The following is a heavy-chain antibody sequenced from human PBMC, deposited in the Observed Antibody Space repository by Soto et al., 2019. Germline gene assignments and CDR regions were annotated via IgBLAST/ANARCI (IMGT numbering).Heavy chain of an antibody. CDR2: IYHSGST. Sequence: SETLSLTCAVSSGSISSSNWWSWVRQPPGKGLEWIGEIYHSGSTNYNPSLKSRVTISVDKSKNQFSLKLSSVTAADTAVYYCARGSLSHNRNQGNYSDYCCQGTLVTVFS. CDR1: SGSISSSNW. V-gene: IGHV4-4*02. CDR3: ARGSLSHNRNQGNYSDY. J-gene: IGHJ4*02. D-gene: IGHD1-20*01.